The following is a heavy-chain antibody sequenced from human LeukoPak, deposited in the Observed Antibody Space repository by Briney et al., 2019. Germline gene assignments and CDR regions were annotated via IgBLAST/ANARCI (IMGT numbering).Heavy chain of an antibody. Sequence: GGSLRLSCAVSEFTFSTYWMTWVRQAPGKGLEWVANISQDGSKINYVDSVRGRFTISRDNAKNSLYLQMNSLRAEDTAVYYCARDFTYSSGGIYYDRFDYWGQGTLVTVSS. CDR3: ARDFTYSSGGIYYDRFDY. V-gene: IGHV3-7*01. CDR2: ISQDGSKI. CDR1: EFTFSTYW. D-gene: IGHD2-15*01. J-gene: IGHJ4*02.